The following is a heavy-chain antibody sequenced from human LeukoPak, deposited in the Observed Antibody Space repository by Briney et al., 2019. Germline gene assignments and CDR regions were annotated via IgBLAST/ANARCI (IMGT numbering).Heavy chain of an antibody. CDR3: ARASIPAAPAPFDY. Sequence: NLGESLEISCKGSGYSFTNYWIGWVRQMPGKGLEWMGIIYPGDSDTRYSPSFQGQVTISADKSISTAYPQWSSLKASDTAMYYCARASIPAAPAPFDYWGQGTLDPVSS. J-gene: IGHJ4*02. D-gene: IGHD6-13*01. V-gene: IGHV5-51*01. CDR1: GYSFTNYW. CDR2: IYPGDSDT.